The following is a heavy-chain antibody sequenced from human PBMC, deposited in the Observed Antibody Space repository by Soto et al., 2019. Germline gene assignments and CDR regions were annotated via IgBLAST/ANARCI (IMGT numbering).Heavy chain of an antibody. CDR1: GYSFTSYL. CDR2: IDPSDSYT. Sequence: PGESLKISCKGSGYSFTSYLISWVRQMPGKGLEWMGRIDPSDSYTNYSPSFQGHVTISADKSISTAYLQWSSLKASDTAMYYCARRYCSSTSCSFDYWGQGTLVTVSS. J-gene: IGHJ4*02. D-gene: IGHD2-2*01. CDR3: ARRYCSSTSCSFDY. V-gene: IGHV5-10-1*01.